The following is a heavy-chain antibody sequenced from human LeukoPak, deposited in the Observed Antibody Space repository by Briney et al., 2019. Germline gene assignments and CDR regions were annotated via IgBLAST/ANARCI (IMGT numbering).Heavy chain of an antibody. CDR2: IGKTSRDM. CDR3: VRGDNRDY. D-gene: IGHD1-14*01. CDR1: GFSFSTST. Sequence: GGSLRLSCAASGFSFSTSTMNWVRQVPGKGLEWISSIGKTSRDMYYADSVRGRFTISRDNAKNSLFLLMNSLRVEDTSVYYCVRGDNRDYWGQGTLVTVSS. V-gene: IGHV3-21*01. J-gene: IGHJ4*02.